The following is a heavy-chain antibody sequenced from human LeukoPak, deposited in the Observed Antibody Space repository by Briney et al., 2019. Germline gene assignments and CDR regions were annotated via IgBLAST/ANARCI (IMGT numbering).Heavy chain of an antibody. Sequence: ASVKVSCKASGGTFSSYALNWVRQAPGQGLEWMGIIYPGGGTTTYAQNFQGRVSMTRDTSTSTGYMELSSLTSEDTAVYYCATYLSAVGRVTVDWGQGTLVIVSS. CDR2: IYPGGGTT. CDR3: ATYLSAVGRVTVD. D-gene: IGHD3-16*01. V-gene: IGHV1-46*01. CDR1: GGTFSSYA. J-gene: IGHJ4*02.